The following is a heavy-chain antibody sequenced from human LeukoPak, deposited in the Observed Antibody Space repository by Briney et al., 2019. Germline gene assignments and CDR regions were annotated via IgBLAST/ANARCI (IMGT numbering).Heavy chain of an antibody. CDR2: IYYSGST. Sequence: SETLSLTCTVSGGSISSSDYYWSWIRQPPGKGLEWIGYIYYSGSTYYHPSLKSRVTISVDTSKNQFSLKLSSVTAADTAVYYCARVNRRIDAFDIWGQGTMVTVSS. CDR3: ARVNRRIDAFDI. V-gene: IGHV4-30-4*01. D-gene: IGHD1-14*01. CDR1: GGSISSSDYY. J-gene: IGHJ3*02.